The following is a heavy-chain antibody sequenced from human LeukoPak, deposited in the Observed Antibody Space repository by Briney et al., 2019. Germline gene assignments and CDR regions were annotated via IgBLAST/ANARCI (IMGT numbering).Heavy chain of an antibody. D-gene: IGHD6-19*01. CDR3: ARLVVGGWYLYNFFDY. Sequence: PSETLSLTCTVSGGSISSSSYYWGWIRQPPGKGLEWIGSIYYSGSTYYNPSLKSRVTISVDTSKNQFSLKLSSVTAADTAVYYCARLVVGGWYLYNFFDYWGQGTLVTVSS. CDR1: GGSISSSSYY. J-gene: IGHJ4*02. CDR2: IYYSGST. V-gene: IGHV4-39*01.